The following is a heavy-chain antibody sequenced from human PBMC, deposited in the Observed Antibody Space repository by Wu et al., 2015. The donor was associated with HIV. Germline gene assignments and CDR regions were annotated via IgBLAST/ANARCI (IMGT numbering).Heavy chain of an antibody. V-gene: IGHV1-18*01. J-gene: IGHJ2*01. CDR2: ISTYSGDS. CDR1: GYSFASYG. CDR3: ARGQRNWYFDL. Sequence: QARLIQSTGEMKKPGASVRVSCQASGYSFASYGINWVRQTPGQGLEWMGWISTYSGDSNYAERLQDRITMTTDTSTTTAYMEMRGLRSDDTAVYYCARGQRNWYFDLWGRGTLVTVSS.